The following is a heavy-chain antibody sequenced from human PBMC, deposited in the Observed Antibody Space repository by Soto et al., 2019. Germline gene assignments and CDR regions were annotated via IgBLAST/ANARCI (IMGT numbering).Heavy chain of an antibody. CDR3: DRGGARWPGYFDS. Sequence: SETLSLTCSVSGGSISGDYYWSWIRQSPEKGLEWIGYIYYSGSSYSNPALQSRLSMSLDTSKNQFSLKLRSVTAADTAVYYCDRGGARWPGYFDSWGQGDMVTVSS. CDR2: IYYSGSS. CDR1: GGSISGDYY. V-gene: IGHV4-30-4*08. D-gene: IGHD2-15*01. J-gene: IGHJ4*02.